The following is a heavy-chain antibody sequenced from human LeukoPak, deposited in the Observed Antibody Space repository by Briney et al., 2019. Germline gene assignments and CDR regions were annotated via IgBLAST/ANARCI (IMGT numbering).Heavy chain of an antibody. D-gene: IGHD2-15*01. CDR3: ARDCSGGSCYSGYYYYYMDV. J-gene: IGHJ6*03. CDR2: IYTSGST. CDR1: GGSISSYY. V-gene: IGHV4-4*07. Sequence: PSETLSLTCTVSGGSISSYYRSWIRQPAGKGLEWIGRIYTSGSTNYNPSLKSRVTISVDKSKNQFSLKLSSVTAADTAVYYCARDCSGGSCYSGYYYYYMDVWGKGTTVTVSS.